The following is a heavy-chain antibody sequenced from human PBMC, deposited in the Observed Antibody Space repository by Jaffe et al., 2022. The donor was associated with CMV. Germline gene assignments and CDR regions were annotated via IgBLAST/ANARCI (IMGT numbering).Heavy chain of an antibody. J-gene: IGHJ6*02. CDR2: IFSNDEK. V-gene: IGHV2-26*01. CDR3: ARIGGTYDFWSPYYYYYGMDV. D-gene: IGHD3-3*01. CDR1: GFSLSNARMG. Sequence: QVTLKESGPVLVKPTETLTLTCTVSGFSLSNARMGVSWIRQPPGKALEWLAHIFSNDEKSYSTSLKSRLTISKDTSKSQVVLTMTNMDPVDTATYYCARIGGTYDFWSPYYYYYGMDVWGQGTTVTVSS.